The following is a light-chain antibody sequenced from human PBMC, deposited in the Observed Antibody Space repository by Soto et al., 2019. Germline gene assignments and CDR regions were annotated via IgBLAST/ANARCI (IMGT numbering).Light chain of an antibody. CDR1: ESVSSSY. CDR3: KQYGSSPGT. Sequence: EIVLTQSPATLSLSPGERATLSCRASESVSSSYLAWYQQKPGQAHRLLIYGASSRATGIQDRFSGSGSGTDFTLTIRRLEPEDFAVYYCKQYGSSPGTFGQGTKVDIK. CDR2: GAS. J-gene: IGKJ1*01. V-gene: IGKV3-20*01.